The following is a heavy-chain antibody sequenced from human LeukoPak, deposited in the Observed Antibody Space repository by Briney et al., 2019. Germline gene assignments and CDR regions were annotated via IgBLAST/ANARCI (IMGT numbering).Heavy chain of an antibody. V-gene: IGHV3-74*03. J-gene: IGHJ3*02. CDR2: INSDGTST. Sequence: PGGSLRLSCAASGFTFSSYWMYWVLQAPGKGLVWVSRINSDGTSTTYAESVKGRFTISRDNAKNTLYPQMNSLRAEDTAMYYCARVTSSRGAIDIWGQGTMVTVSS. CDR1: GFTFSSYW. D-gene: IGHD6-13*01. CDR3: ARVTSSRGAIDI.